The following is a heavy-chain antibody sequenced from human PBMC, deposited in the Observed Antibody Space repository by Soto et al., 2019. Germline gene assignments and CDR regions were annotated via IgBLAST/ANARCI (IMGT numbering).Heavy chain of an antibody. CDR2: IIPIFGTA. D-gene: IGHD3-9*01. J-gene: IGHJ4*02. CDR3: ARASGGYDILTGYPSPYYFDY. CDR1: GGTFSSYA. V-gene: IGHV1-69*06. Sequence: QVQLVQSGAEVKKPGSSVKVSCKASGGTFSSYAISWVRQAPGQGLEWMGGIIPIFGTANYAQKFQGRVTITADKSTSTAYMELSSLRSEDTAVYYCARASGGYDILTGYPSPYYFDYWGQGPLVTVSS.